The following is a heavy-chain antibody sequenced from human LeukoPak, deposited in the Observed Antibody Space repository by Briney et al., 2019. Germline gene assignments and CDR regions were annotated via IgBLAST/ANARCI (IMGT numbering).Heavy chain of an antibody. V-gene: IGHV4-34*01. CDR3: ARGLPVVPAAMSGSWFDP. D-gene: IGHD2-2*01. J-gene: IGHJ5*02. CDR1: GGSFSGYY. Sequence: SETLSLTCAVYGGSFSGYYWSWIRQPPGKGLEWIGEINHSGSTNYNPSLKSRVTISVDTSKNQFSLKLCSVTAADTAVYYCARGLPVVPAAMSGSWFDPWGQGTLVTVSS. CDR2: INHSGST.